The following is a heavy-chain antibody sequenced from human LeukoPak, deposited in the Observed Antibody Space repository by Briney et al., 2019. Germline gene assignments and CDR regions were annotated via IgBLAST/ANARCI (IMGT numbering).Heavy chain of an antibody. Sequence: GASVKVSCKASGGTFSSYAISWVRQAPGQGLEWMGRIIPILGIANYAQKFQGRVTMTENTSTDTAYMELSSLRSEDTAVYYCATLSFRSSWGQGTLVTVSS. CDR1: GGTFSSYA. CDR2: IIPILGIA. CDR3: ATLSFRSS. D-gene: IGHD3-16*02. J-gene: IGHJ4*02. V-gene: IGHV1-69*04.